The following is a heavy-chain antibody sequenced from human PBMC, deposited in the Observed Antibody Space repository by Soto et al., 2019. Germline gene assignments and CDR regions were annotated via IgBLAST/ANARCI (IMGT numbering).Heavy chain of an antibody. CDR2: ISGSGGST. D-gene: IGHD2-15*01. CDR1: GFTFSSYA. V-gene: IGHV3-23*01. J-gene: IGHJ3*02. CDR3: AKAYYCSGGSCYNDAFDI. Sequence: GGSLRLSCAASGFTFSSYAMSWVRQAPGKGLEWVSAISGSGGSTYYADSVKGRFTISRDNSKNTLYLQMNSLRAEDTAVYYCAKAYYCSGGSCYNDAFDIWGQGTMVTVSS.